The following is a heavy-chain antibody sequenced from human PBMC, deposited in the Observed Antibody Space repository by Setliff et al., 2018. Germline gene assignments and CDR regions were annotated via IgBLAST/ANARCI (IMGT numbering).Heavy chain of an antibody. J-gene: IGHJ4*02. CDR2: IWSDGNTT. D-gene: IGHD2-15*01. Sequence: GGSLRLSCAASGFTISYYAMHWARQAPGKGLDWVAMIWSDGNTTYYADSVKGRFTISRDNSKNTLYLQMNSLRPEDTAVYYCARTCSGSGCYAGLESWGQGTPVTVSS. CDR3: ARTCSGSGCYAGLES. V-gene: IGHV3-30*04. CDR1: GFTISYYA.